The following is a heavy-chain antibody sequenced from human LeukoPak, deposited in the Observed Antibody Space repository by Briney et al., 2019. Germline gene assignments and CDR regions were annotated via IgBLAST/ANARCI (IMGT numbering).Heavy chain of an antibody. Sequence: ASVKVSCKASGYTFTSYDINWVRQATGQGLEWMGWMNPNSGSTGYAQKFQGRVTMTRNTSISTAYMELSSLRSEDTAVYYCARGSIWFGESTDWGQGTLVTVSS. CDR2: MNPNSGST. J-gene: IGHJ4*02. CDR1: GYTFTSYD. CDR3: ARGSIWFGESTD. V-gene: IGHV1-8*01. D-gene: IGHD3-10*01.